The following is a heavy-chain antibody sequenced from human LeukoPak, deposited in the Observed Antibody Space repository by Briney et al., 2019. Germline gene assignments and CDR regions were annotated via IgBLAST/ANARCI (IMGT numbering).Heavy chain of an antibody. CDR3: ARDQVQLCSSGSCYVIDN. CDR1: GFTFDLYA. V-gene: IGHV3-30*04. J-gene: IGHJ4*02. CDR2: MSYDGSNK. Sequence: QPGGSLLLSCASSGFTFDLYAMHWVRPAPGRGLEWVAVMSYDGSNKYYADSVKGRFTISRDNSQNTLHLQMSRLRVADTAVYYCARDQVQLCSSGSCYVIDNWGPGTLVAVSS. D-gene: IGHD2-15*01.